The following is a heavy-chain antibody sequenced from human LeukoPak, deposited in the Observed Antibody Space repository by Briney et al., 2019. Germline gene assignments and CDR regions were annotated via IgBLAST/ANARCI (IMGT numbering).Heavy chain of an antibody. CDR1: GDSIKNHY. J-gene: IGHJ6*03. D-gene: IGHD1-1*01. CDR2: IYYNGFT. V-gene: IGHV4-59*11. Sequence: SETLSLTCNVSGDSIKNHYWTWIRQPPGEGPEWIGYIYYNGFTNYNPSLKSRVTISLDTSNQFSLKLSSVTAADTAVYYCARIRGSHIVQYFYMDVWGNGTTVTVSS. CDR3: ARIRGSHIVQYFYMDV.